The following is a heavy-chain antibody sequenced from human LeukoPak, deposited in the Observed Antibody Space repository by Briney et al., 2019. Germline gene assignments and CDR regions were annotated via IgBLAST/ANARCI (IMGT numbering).Heavy chain of an antibody. D-gene: IGHD2-2*01. J-gene: IGHJ4*02. V-gene: IGHV1-18*01. CDR3: ARDGTSTDDY. CDR2: ISGNNDNP. CDR1: GYTFSNFG. Sequence: ASVKVSCKTSGYTFSNFGINWVRQAPGQRLEWMAWISGNNDNPNYGQKFQGRFTVTTDSSTSTAYMELRNLRSDDTAVYYCARDGTSTDDYWGQGTLVTVSS.